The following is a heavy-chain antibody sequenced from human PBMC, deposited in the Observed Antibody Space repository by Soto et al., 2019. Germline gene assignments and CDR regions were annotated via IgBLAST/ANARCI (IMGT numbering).Heavy chain of an antibody. V-gene: IGHV4-31*03. Sequence: TLSLTCTVSGGSISSGGYYWSWIRQHPGKGLEWIGYIYYSGSTYYNPSLKSRVTISVDTSKNQFSLKLSSVTAADTAVYYCARSASGIAVAGPHHWFDPWGQGTLVTVSS. CDR1: GGSISSGGYY. CDR2: IYYSGST. D-gene: IGHD6-19*01. J-gene: IGHJ5*02. CDR3: ARSASGIAVAGPHHWFDP.